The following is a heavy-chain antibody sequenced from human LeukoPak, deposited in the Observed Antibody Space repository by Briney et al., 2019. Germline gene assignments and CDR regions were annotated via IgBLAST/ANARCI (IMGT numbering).Heavy chain of an antibody. D-gene: IGHD6-19*01. J-gene: IGHJ4*02. CDR2: ISSSSSYT. CDR3: ASTATSSGWYYFDY. V-gene: IGHV3-21*05. CDR1: GFNFSSYS. Sequence: GGSLRLSCAASGFNFSSYSLNWVRQAPGKGLEWVSYISSSSSYTNYADSVKGRFTISRDNAKNSLYLQMNSLRAEDTAVYYCASTATSSGWYYFDYWGQGTLVTVSS.